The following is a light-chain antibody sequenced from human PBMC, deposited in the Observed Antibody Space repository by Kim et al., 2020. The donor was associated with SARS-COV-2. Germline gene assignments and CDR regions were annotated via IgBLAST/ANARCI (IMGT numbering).Light chain of an antibody. V-gene: IGLV2-8*01. CDR1: SSDVGGYNY. CDR2: EVS. J-gene: IGLJ2*01. CDR3: SSSTTSNTLI. Sequence: QSVLTQPPSASGSPGQSVTISCTGSSSDVGGYNYVSWYQQHPGKAPKLMIYEVSERPSGVPDRFSGSKSGNTASLTVSGLQAEDEADYYCSSSTTSNTLIFGGGTQLTVL.